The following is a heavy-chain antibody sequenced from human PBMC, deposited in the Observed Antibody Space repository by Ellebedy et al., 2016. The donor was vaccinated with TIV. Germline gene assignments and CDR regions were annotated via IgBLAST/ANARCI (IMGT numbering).Heavy chain of an antibody. J-gene: IGHJ6*02. V-gene: IGHV3-43*02. D-gene: IGHD1-26*01. CDR2: ITRDGTST. Sequence: GESLKISCVASGFTFSNYEMNWVRQVPGKGLEWVSVITRDGTSTYYADSVKGRFTLSRDNSKNSLYLQMNSLRSEDTAFYYCAKDQIGATSRDPFYGMDVWGPGTTVTVSS. CDR3: AKDQIGATSRDPFYGMDV. CDR1: GFTFSNYE.